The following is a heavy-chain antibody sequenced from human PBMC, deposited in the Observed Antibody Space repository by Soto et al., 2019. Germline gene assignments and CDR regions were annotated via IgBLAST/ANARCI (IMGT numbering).Heavy chain of an antibody. CDR2: VWYNGSNQ. CDR1: GFTFSNYG. CDR3: ARGEGNYGDQDLLY. V-gene: IGHV3-33*01. Sequence: QVQLVESGGGVVQPGRSLRLSCAASGFTFSNYGMHWVRQAPGKGLQWVAVVWYNGSNQYYADSVKGRFTISRDNSKNPLYLQMNSLRAEDTAVYYCARGEGNYGDQDLLYWGQGTLVTVSS. D-gene: IGHD4-17*01. J-gene: IGHJ4*02.